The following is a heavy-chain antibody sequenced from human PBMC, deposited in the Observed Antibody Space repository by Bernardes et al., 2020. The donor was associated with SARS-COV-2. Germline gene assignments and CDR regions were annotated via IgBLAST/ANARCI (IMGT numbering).Heavy chain of an antibody. Sequence: SLRLSCEASGFTFSTYAMSWVRQAPGKGLEWVSYISSSSSTIYYADSVKGRFTISRDNAKNSLYLQMNSLRAEDTAVYYCARDRYDFWSGYYSDFYYYYGMDVWGQGTTVTVSS. CDR2: ISSSSSTI. CDR3: ARDRYDFWSGYYSDFYYYYGMDV. CDR1: GFTFSTYA. V-gene: IGHV3-48*01. J-gene: IGHJ6*02. D-gene: IGHD3-3*01.